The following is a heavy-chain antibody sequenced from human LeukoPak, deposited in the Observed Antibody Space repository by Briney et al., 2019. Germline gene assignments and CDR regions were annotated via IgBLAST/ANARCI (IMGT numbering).Heavy chain of an antibody. Sequence: PSETLSLTCSVSGGSITSNYWTWIRQSPRKGLEYIGHVSDTVRTTHNPSLQRRLTISLDTSNNHFSLHLTSVSAADTAVYYCARLLGYDHSGAPDVSDIWGQGTMVTVSS. CDR1: GGSITSNY. J-gene: IGHJ3*02. CDR2: VSDTVRT. D-gene: IGHD5-12*01. V-gene: IGHV4-59*01. CDR3: ARLLGYDHSGAPDVSDI.